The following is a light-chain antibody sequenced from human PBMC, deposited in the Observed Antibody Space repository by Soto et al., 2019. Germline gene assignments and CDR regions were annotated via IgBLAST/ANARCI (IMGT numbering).Light chain of an antibody. CDR2: HAS. CDR3: QQYYMYSYT. Sequence: DIQMTQPSTLSASVGDRVTLHCRASQSIRTYLAWYQQKPGKAPKVLIYHASNLESGVPSRFSGDGSGTEFSLTISSLQPDDFATYYCQQYYMYSYTFGQGTKLDIK. V-gene: IGKV1-5*01. J-gene: IGKJ2*01. CDR1: QSIRTY.